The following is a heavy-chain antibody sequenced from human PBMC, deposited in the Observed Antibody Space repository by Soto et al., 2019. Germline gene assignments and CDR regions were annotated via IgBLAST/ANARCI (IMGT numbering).Heavy chain of an antibody. D-gene: IGHD2-21*02. CDR1: GGTFSSYT. Sequence: QVQLVQSGAEVKKPGSSVKVSCKASGGTFSSYTISWVRQAPGQGLEWMGRIIPILGIANYAQKFQGRVTITADKSARPAYIELSSLRSEATAVYYWARDPPVTGQPSPPIWGQGTMVTVSS. J-gene: IGHJ3*02. CDR2: IIPILGIA. V-gene: IGHV1-69*08. CDR3: ARDPPVTGQPSPPI.